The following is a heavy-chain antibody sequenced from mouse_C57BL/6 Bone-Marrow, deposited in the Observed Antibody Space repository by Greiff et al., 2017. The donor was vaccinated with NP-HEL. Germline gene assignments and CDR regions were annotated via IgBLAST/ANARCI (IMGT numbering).Heavy chain of an antibody. V-gene: IGHV1-80*01. CDR1: GYAFSSYW. CDR2: IYPGDGDT. CDR3: ARSPAAQATPSYFDY. D-gene: IGHD3-2*02. Sequence: VQLQESGAELVKPGASVKISCKASGYAFSSYWMNWVKQRPGKGLEWIGQIYPGDGDTNYNGKFKGKATLTADKSSSTAYMQLSSLTSEDSAVYFCARSPAAQATPSYFDYWGQGTTLTVSS. J-gene: IGHJ2*01.